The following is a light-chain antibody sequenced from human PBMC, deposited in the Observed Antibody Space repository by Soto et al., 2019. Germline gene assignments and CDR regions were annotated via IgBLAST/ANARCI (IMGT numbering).Light chain of an antibody. CDR1: QGFSTW. CDR2: SAS. CDR3: QQANSYSRP. Sequence: DIQMTQSPSSVSASVGDRVTITCRASQGFSTWLAWYRRKPGRAPELLIYSASSLHSGVPSRFSGSGSGTECTLTISSLQPEDFATYYCQQANSYSRPFGGGTEVEIK. J-gene: IGKJ4*01. V-gene: IGKV1-12*01.